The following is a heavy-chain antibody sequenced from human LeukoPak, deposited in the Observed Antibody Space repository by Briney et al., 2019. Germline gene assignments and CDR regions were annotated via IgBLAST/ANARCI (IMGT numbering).Heavy chain of an antibody. CDR3: AKALRRTYYYDSSGYYGGYFDY. J-gene: IGHJ4*02. V-gene: IGHV3-23*01. Sequence: GGSLRLSCVGSGSTFSRYWLNWVRQAPGKGLEWVSAISGSGGSTYYADSVKGRFTISRDNSKNTLYLQMNSLRAEDTAVYYCAKALRRTYYYDSSGYYGGYFDYWGQGTLVTVSS. CDR1: GSTFSRYW. CDR2: ISGSGGST. D-gene: IGHD3-22*01.